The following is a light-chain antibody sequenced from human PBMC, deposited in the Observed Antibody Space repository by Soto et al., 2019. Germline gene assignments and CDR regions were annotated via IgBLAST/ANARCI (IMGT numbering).Light chain of an antibody. Sequence: DIQMTQSPSTLSASVGDRVTITCRASQSISDSLAWYQQKPGKAPKFLIYKASDLESGVPSRFSGSGSGTEFTLTISSLQPEDFATYYCQQYNSYPVTFGQGTRLEIK. J-gene: IGKJ5*01. V-gene: IGKV1-5*03. CDR2: KAS. CDR3: QQYNSYPVT. CDR1: QSISDS.